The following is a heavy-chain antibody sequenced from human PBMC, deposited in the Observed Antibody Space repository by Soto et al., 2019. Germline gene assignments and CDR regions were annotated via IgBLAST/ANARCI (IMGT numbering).Heavy chain of an antibody. CDR3: AKDDPGQMATVNSWYFDL. Sequence: EVQLLESGGGLVQPGGSLRLSCAASGFTFSSYAMSWVRQAPGKGLEWVSAISGSGGSTYYADSVKGRFTISRDNSKTTLYLQMNSLRAEDTAVYYCAKDDPGQMATVNSWYFDLWGRGTLVTVSS. D-gene: IGHD4-17*01. J-gene: IGHJ2*01. CDR1: GFTFSSYA. V-gene: IGHV3-23*01. CDR2: ISGSGGST.